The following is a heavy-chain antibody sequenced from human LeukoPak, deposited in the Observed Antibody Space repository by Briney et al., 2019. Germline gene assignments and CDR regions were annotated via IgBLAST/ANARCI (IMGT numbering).Heavy chain of an antibody. CDR1: GFSFSSYV. CDR2: ISYDGVNK. J-gene: IGHJ4*02. V-gene: IGHV3-30*04. D-gene: IGHD3-10*01. CDR3: AKDEGVVLSTSFDFGH. Sequence: GGSLRLSCAASGFSFSSYVMHWLRQAPGKGLEWVAVISYDGVNKYYTGSVKGRFTISRDNFRNTLSLQMNSLRPDDTAIYYCAKDEGVVLSTSFDFGHWGQGTLVAVSS.